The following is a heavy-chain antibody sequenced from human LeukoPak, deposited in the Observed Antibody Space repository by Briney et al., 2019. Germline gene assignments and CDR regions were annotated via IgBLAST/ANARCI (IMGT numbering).Heavy chain of an antibody. CDR3: ARSWYSSSWYYFDY. CDR2: ISSSSSYT. V-gene: IGHV3-11*06. D-gene: IGHD6-13*01. CDR1: GFTFDVYA. Sequence: GGSLRLSCVASGFTFDVYAMHWVRQAPGKGLEWVSYISSSSSYTNYADSVKGRFTISRDNAKNSLYLQMNSLRAEDTAVYYCARSWYSSSWYYFDYWGQGTLVTVSS. J-gene: IGHJ4*02.